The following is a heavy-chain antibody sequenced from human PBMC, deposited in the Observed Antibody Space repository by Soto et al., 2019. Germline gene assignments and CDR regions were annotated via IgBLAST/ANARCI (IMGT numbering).Heavy chain of an antibody. CDR1: GYTFTSYA. CDR2: INAYNGNT. Sequence: ASVKVSCKASGYTFTSYAMHWVRQAPGQRLEWMGWINAYNGNTNYSQKFQGRVTITRDTSTSTAYMELRSLRSDDTAVYYCARVYPGIAAAGTGVWGQGTLVTVS. J-gene: IGHJ4*02. D-gene: IGHD6-13*01. CDR3: ARVYPGIAAAGTGV. V-gene: IGHV1-3*01.